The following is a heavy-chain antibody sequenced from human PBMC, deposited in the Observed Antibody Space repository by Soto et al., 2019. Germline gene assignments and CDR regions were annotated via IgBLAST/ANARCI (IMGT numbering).Heavy chain of an antibody. CDR3: ARGLVVPAAIVFLGFDP. CDR2: INHSGST. J-gene: IGHJ5*02. CDR1: GGTFSGYY. V-gene: IGHV4-34*01. Sequence: SGTLYLTSAVYGGTFSGYYWSWIRKPPGKGLEWIGEINHSGSTNYNPSLKSRVTISVDTSKNQFSLKLSSVTAADTAVYYCARGLVVPAAIVFLGFDPWGQGTLVTVSS. D-gene: IGHD2-2*02.